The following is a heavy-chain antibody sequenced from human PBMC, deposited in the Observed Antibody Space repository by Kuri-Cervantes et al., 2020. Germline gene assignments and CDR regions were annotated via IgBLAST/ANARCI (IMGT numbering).Heavy chain of an antibody. D-gene: IGHD3-22*01. Sequence: GESLKISCAASGFTFSSYGMHWVRQAPGKGLEWVAFIRYDGSNKYYADSVKGRFTISRDISKNTLYLQMNSLRAEDTAVYSCAKDIGWYYYDSRGGVGADYWGQGTLVTVSS. CDR1: GFTFSSYG. CDR2: IRYDGSNK. CDR3: AKDIGWYYYDSRGGVGADY. V-gene: IGHV3-30*02. J-gene: IGHJ4*02.